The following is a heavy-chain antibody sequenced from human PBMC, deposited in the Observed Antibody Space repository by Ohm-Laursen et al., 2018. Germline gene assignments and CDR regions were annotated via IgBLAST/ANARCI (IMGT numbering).Heavy chain of an antibody. Sequence: SETLSLTCAVSGGSISSNYWSWIRQPPGKGLEWIGYIYYSGSTNYNPSLKSRVTISLDTSNNQFSLKLSSVTAADTAVYYCARIYTGTYYRWFDPWGQGTMVTVSS. CDR1: GGSISSNY. CDR2: IYYSGST. D-gene: IGHD1-26*01. V-gene: IGHV4-59*01. J-gene: IGHJ3*01. CDR3: ARIYTGTYYRWFDP.